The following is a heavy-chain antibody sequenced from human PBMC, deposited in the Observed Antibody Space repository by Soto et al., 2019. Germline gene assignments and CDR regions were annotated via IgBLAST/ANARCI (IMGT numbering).Heavy chain of an antibody. Sequence: PGGSLRLSCAASGFVFSDFQFNWVRQAPGGGLEWLSSITGTSAFTEYAESIEGRFTISRDNPNKLLFLHMDSLRPEDTAVYYCARDNLAFQGAFDLWGQGTLVTVSS. D-gene: IGHD3-16*01. CDR1: GFVFSDFQ. CDR3: ARDNLAFQGAFDL. CDR2: ITGTSAFT. V-gene: IGHV3-21*01. J-gene: IGHJ4*02.